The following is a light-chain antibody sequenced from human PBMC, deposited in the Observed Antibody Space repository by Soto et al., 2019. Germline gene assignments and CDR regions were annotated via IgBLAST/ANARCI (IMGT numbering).Light chain of an antibody. Sequence: ELVLTQSPATLSSFQGDRVTLSFRASQAVNTRLAWYQHKPGQAPRPLIYLAANRAAGIPARFSGSGSGTDFTLTISRLETEDFAVYYCQQFSSYPLTFGGGTKVDIK. CDR1: QAVNTR. CDR3: QQFSSYPLT. V-gene: IGKV3D-11*03. CDR2: LAA. J-gene: IGKJ4*01.